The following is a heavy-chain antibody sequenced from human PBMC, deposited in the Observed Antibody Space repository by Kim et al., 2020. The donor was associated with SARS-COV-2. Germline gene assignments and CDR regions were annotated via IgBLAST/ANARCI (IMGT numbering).Heavy chain of an antibody. CDR2: IKSKTDGGTT. D-gene: IGHD3-10*01. CDR1: GFTFTNAW. J-gene: IGHJ4*02. V-gene: IGHV3-15*01. Sequence: GGSLRLSCAASGFTFTNAWMSWVRQAPGKGLEWVGRIKSKTDGGTTDYAAPVKGRFTISRDDSKNTLYLQMNSLKTEDTAVYYCTTEPHYSSGSFDYWGQGTLVTVSS. CDR3: TTEPHYSSGSFDY.